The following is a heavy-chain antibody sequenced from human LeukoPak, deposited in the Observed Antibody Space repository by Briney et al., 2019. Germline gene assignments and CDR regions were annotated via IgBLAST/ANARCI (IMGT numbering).Heavy chain of an antibody. CDR3: ARGPGFSIWYQDWFDP. J-gene: IGHJ5*02. Sequence: ASVKVSCKASGYTFTGYYMHWVRQAPGQGLEWMGWINPNSGDTNYAQKFQGRVTMTGDTSISTVYMELSRLRSDDTAVYYCARGPGFSIWYQDWFDPWGQGTLVTVSS. CDR2: INPNSGDT. D-gene: IGHD6-13*01. V-gene: IGHV1-2*02. CDR1: GYTFTGYY.